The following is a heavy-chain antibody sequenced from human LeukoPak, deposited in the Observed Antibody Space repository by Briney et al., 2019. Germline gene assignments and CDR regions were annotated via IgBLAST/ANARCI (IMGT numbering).Heavy chain of an antibody. J-gene: IGHJ4*02. V-gene: IGHV3-74*01. CDR1: GFTFSSYW. CDR2: INSDGSST. CDR3: ATLGVGASDY. Sequence: GGSLRLSCAASGFTFSSYWMHWVRQAPGKGLVWVSRINSDGSSTLYADSVKGRFTISRDNAKNTLYLQVNSLRVEDTAVYYCATLGVGASDYWGQGTLVTVSS. D-gene: IGHD3-16*01.